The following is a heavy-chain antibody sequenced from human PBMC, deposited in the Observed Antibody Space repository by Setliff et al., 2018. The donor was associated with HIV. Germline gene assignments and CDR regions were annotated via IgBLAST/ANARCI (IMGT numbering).Heavy chain of an antibody. Sequence: ASVKVSCKASGYTFTSYAMHWVRQAPGQRLEWMGWINAGNGNTKYSQKFQGRVTITRDTSASTAYMELSSLRSEDTAVYYCASPSITMVRGVMRPAFDIWGQGTMVTV. CDR1: GYTFTSYA. D-gene: IGHD3-10*01. CDR2: INAGNGNT. CDR3: ASPSITMVRGVMRPAFDI. V-gene: IGHV1-3*01. J-gene: IGHJ3*02.